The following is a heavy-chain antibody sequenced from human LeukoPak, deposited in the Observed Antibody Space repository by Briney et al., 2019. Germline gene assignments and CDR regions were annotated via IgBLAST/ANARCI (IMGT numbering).Heavy chain of an antibody. Sequence: GSLRLSCAASGFTFSSYGMHWIRQPPGKGLECIGRISYSGRTYYNPSLQSRVTISVDTSKNQFSLRLSSVTAADTAVYYCARLRAYYYDSSGYYNFDFWGQGTLVTVSS. D-gene: IGHD3-22*01. V-gene: IGHV4-39*01. CDR1: GFTFSSYG. J-gene: IGHJ4*02. CDR2: ISYSGRT. CDR3: ARLRAYYYDSSGYYNFDF.